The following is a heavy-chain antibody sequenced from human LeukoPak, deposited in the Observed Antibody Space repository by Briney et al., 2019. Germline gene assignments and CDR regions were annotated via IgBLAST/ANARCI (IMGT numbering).Heavy chain of an antibody. Sequence: SVKVSCKASGGTFSSYAISWVRQAPGQGLEWMARIIPIFGTANYAQKFQGRVTITTDESTSTAYMELSSLRSEDTAVYYCAGAKDYGDYVFDYWGQGTLVTVSS. CDR3: AGAKDYGDYVFDY. V-gene: IGHV1-69*05. CDR2: IIPIFGTA. CDR1: GGTFSSYA. J-gene: IGHJ4*02. D-gene: IGHD4-17*01.